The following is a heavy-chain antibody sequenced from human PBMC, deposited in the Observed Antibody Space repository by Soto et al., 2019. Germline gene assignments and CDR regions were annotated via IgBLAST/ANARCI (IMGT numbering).Heavy chain of an antibody. D-gene: IGHD3-9*01. J-gene: IGHJ4*02. CDR1: GFTFSRYS. CDR3: ARGCSYYDILTGCQAI. Sequence: EVQLVESGGGLVKPGGSLRLSCAASGFTFSRYSMNWVRQAPGRGLEWVSSISSSSSYIYYADSVKGRFTISRDNAKNSLYLQMNSLRAEDTAVYYCARGCSYYDILTGCQAIWGQGTLVTVSS. CDR2: ISSSSSYI. V-gene: IGHV3-21*01.